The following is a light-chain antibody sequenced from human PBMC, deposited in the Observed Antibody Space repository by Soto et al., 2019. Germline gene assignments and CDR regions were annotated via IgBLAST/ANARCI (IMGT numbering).Light chain of an antibody. Sequence: QAVVTQPPSASGTPGQRVTISCSGSSSNIGRNTVNWYQQLPGTAPKLLIHSNNQRPSGVPDRFSGSKSGTSASLAISGLQSEDEAHYYCAAWDDSLNGHVVFGGGTKVTVL. J-gene: IGLJ2*01. V-gene: IGLV1-44*01. CDR2: SNN. CDR3: AAWDDSLNGHVV. CDR1: SSNIGRNT.